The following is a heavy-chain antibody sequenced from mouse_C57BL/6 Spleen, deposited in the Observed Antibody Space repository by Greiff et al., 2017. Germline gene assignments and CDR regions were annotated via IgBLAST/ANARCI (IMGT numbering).Heavy chain of an antibody. D-gene: IGHD1-1*01. V-gene: IGHV1-19*01. CDR2: INPYNGGT. CDR1: GYTFTDYY. J-gene: IGHJ2*01. Sequence: EVQLQQSGPVLVKPGASVKMSCKASGYTFTDYYMNWVKQSHGKSLEWIGVINPYNGGTSYNQKFKGKATLTVDKSSSTAYMELHSLTSEDSAVYYCARRDYYGRGYFDYWGQGTTLTVSS. CDR3: ARRDYYGRGYFDY.